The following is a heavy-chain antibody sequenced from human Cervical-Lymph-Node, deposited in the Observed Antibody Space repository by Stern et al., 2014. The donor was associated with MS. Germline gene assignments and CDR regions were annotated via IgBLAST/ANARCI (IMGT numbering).Heavy chain of an antibody. Sequence: EVQLVESGGGLVQPGGSLRLSCAASGFTFSSYWMNWVRQAPGKGLEWVANIKEDGSETYYVDSVKGRLTIPRDNANNPLFFELYSLRAEDTGGDYCAKGLDSWGQGTLVTVSS. V-gene: IGHV3-7*01. CDR2: IKEDGSET. CDR3: AKGLDS. J-gene: IGHJ5*01. CDR1: GFTFSSYW.